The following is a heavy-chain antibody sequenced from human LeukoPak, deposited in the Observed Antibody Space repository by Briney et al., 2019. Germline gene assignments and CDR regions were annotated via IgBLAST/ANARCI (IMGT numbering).Heavy chain of an antibody. CDR3: ARAVGATTGYYFDY. J-gene: IGHJ4*02. CDR2: INPNSGGT. D-gene: IGHD1-26*01. Sequence: GASVKVSCKASGYTFTGYYMHWVRQAPGQGLEWMGWINPNSGGTNYAQKFQGRVTMTRDTSISTAYMELSRLRSDDTAVYYCARAVGATTGYYFDYWGQGTLVTVSS. V-gene: IGHV1-2*02. CDR1: GYTFTGYY.